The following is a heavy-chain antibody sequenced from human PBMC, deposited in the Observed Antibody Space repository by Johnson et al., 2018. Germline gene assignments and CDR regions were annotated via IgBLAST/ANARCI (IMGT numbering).Heavy chain of an antibody. CDR3: AKVPYCYESSDSRGDASEF. J-gene: IGHJ3*01. CDR1: GFTFSSYG. V-gene: IGHV3-30*18. CDR2: ISYDGSNK. D-gene: IGHD3-22*01. Sequence: QVQLVQSGGGVVQPGRSLRLSCAASGFTFSSYGMHWVRQAPGKGLEWVAVISYDGSNKYYADSVKGRFTISRDNSKNTLYLQMNSLRAEDTGVYYCAKVPYCYESSDSRGDASEFGGQGTMFTVSS.